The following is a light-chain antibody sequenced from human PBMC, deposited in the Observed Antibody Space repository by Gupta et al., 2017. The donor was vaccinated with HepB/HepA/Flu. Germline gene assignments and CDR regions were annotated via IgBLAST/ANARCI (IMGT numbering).Light chain of an antibody. CDR1: QTLYSSENRNNF. V-gene: IGKV4-1*01. Sequence: DIVMSQSPDSLPVSRGERPTTTCKSSQTLYSSENRNNFLAWYQKRPGQPPRLLLYWASTRESGVPERFTGSGSGTEFTLTIRSLQAEDVAVYFCHQYFRTPYTFGQGTKLQIK. CDR3: HQYFRTPYT. J-gene: IGKJ2*01. CDR2: WAS.